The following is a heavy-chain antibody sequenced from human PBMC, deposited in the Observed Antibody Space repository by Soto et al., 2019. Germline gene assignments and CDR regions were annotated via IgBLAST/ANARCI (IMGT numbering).Heavy chain of an antibody. Sequence: QVQLQESGPGLVEPSQTLSLTCTVSGVSISSPHHNWSWIRQYPGKGLEWIGFIHYSGTTYYNPSLRLRLAISADTSRNASPRGLISVTAADRAVYSCTTGDAPSKTGYWAKEPLAPAPS. D-gene: IGHD1-1*01. J-gene: IGHJ4*02. CDR2: IHYSGTT. CDR3: TTGDAPSKTGY. CDR1: GVSISSPHHN. V-gene: IGHV4-31*03.